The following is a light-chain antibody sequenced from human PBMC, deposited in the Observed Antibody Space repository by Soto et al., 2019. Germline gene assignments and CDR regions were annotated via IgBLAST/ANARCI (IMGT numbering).Light chain of an antibody. J-gene: IGKJ4*01. Sequence: ILMTPSLASFSVSPLEIACLSFSASQNIYINIAWYQQKPGQAPRLLIYGTSTRATGIPARFSGSGSGTEFTLTITSLQSEDFAVYYCQKYNNWPLNFGGGTKVDIK. CDR3: QKYNNWPLN. CDR2: GTS. V-gene: IGKV3-15*01. CDR1: QNIYIN.